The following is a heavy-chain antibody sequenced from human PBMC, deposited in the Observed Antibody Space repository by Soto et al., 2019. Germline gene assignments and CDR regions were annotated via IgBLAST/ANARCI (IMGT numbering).Heavy chain of an antibody. J-gene: IGHJ4*02. CDR2: TFYRSSWYH. CDR1: GDSVSSDSGA. CDR3: ARGFSYASRTYHVIDY. Sequence: SQTLSLTCAVSGDSVSSDSGAWHWIRQSPSRGLEWLGRTFYRSSWYHDYAVSVKSRITINEDTSKNQFSLQLNSVSPEDTAVYYCARGFSYASRTYHVIDYRGQGARVTVSS. V-gene: IGHV6-1*01. D-gene: IGHD3-16*01.